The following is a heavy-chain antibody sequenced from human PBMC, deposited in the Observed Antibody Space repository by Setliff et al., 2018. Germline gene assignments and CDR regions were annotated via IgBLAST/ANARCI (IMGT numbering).Heavy chain of an antibody. V-gene: IGHV1-46*01. D-gene: IGHD3-3*01. CDR1: GYTFTTYY. Sequence: ASVKVSCKASGYTFTTYYMHWVRQAPGQGLEWMGVINPGDGSTTCAQKFQGRVKMTRDTSTNTVYMQLNSLRFEDRAVYYCARENTAKNFWGEESDYWGQGTQVTVSS. CDR2: INPGDGST. CDR3: ARENTAKNFWGEESDY. J-gene: IGHJ4*02.